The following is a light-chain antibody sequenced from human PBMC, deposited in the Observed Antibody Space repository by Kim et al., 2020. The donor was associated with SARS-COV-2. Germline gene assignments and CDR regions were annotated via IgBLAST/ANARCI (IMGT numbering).Light chain of an antibody. V-gene: IGKV3-15*01. CDR1: QSVSSN. CDR3: QQYNTWPWT. Sequence: EIVMTQSPGTLSVSPGERVTLSCRASQSVSSNLAWYQQKPGQAPRLLIYGAFTRAPGIPARFSGGGSGTEFTLTISSLQSEDFTIYYCQQYNTWPWTFGQGTKVDIK. CDR2: GAF. J-gene: IGKJ1*01.